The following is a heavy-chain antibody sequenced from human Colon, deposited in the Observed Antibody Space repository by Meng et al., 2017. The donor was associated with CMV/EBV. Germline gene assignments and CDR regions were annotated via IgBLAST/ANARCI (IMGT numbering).Heavy chain of an antibody. Sequence: SQTLSLTCAISGDSVSSNSAACNWVRQSPSGGLEWLGRTYYKSKWYDDYAVAVKSRITITPDTSTNRFSLHLKSVTPEDTAVYYCARDRVSMVRGVIYDYYGMDVWGQGTTVTVSS. CDR2: TYYKSKWYD. CDR3: ARDRVSMVRGVIYDYYGMDV. V-gene: IGHV6-1*01. D-gene: IGHD3-10*01. J-gene: IGHJ6*02. CDR1: GDSVSSNSAA.